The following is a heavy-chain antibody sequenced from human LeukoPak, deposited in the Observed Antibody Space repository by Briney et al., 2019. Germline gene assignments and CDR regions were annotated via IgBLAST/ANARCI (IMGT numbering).Heavy chain of an antibody. D-gene: IGHD6-13*01. J-gene: IGHJ4*02. CDR3: ARDSSGSWYPGVDY. Sequence: GGSLRLSCAASGFTVSSNYMSWVRQTPGKGLEWVSVLYASGSAYYADSVKGRFTISRDNAKNSLYLQMNSLRAEDTAVYYCARDSSGSWYPGVDYWGQGTLVTVSS. CDR1: GFTVSSNY. V-gene: IGHV3-53*01. CDR2: LYASGSA.